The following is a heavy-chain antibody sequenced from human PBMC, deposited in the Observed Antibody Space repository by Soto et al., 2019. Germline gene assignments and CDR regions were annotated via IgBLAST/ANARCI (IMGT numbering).Heavy chain of an antibody. CDR1: GFTFSSYG. V-gene: IGHV3-33*01. CDR3: ARDGSNDSGYPWYYFDS. Sequence: QVQLVESGGGVVQPGRSLRLSCAASGFTFSSYGMHWVRQAPGKGLEWVAVIWYDGSNKYYADSVKGRFTISRDNSKNTLYLQMNSLRAEDTAVYYCARDGSNDSGYPWYYFDSWGQGTLVTVSS. CDR2: IWYDGSNK. J-gene: IGHJ4*02. D-gene: IGHD3-22*01.